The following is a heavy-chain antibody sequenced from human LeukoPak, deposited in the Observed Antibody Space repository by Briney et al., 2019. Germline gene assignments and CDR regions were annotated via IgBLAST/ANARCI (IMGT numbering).Heavy chain of an antibody. J-gene: IGHJ5*02. CDR1: GFTFSSYA. Sequence: GESLRLSCVASGFTFSSYAMSWVRQAPGKGLEWVSVVSGSGITTYYADSVKGRFTISRDNSKNTLYLQMNSLRAEDTAVYYCAKYGGSSATVNWSDPWGQGTLVTVSS. CDR3: AKYGGSSATVNWSDP. CDR2: VSGSGITT. D-gene: IGHD1-26*01. V-gene: IGHV3-23*01.